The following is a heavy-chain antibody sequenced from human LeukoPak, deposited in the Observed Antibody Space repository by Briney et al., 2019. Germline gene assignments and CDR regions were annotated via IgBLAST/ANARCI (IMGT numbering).Heavy chain of an antibody. Sequence: GGFLRLSCAASGFTFSSYAMHWVRQAPGKGLEWVAVISYDGSNKYYADSVKGRFTISRDNSKNTLYLQMNSLRAEDAAVYYCAREVCGGDCYAHGFFDYWGQGTLVTVSS. CDR1: GFTFSSYA. CDR3: AREVCGGDCYAHGFFDY. CDR2: ISYDGSNK. J-gene: IGHJ4*02. V-gene: IGHV3-30*01. D-gene: IGHD2-21*02.